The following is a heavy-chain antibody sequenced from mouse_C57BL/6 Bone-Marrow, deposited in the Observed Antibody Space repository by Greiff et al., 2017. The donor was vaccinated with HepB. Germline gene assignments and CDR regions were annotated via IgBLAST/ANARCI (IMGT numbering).Heavy chain of an antibody. CDR3: HYYGSSYGWFAY. Sequence: EVKLVESGGGLVKPGGSLKLSCAASGFTFSSYAMSWVRQTPEKRLEWVATISDGGSYTYYPDNVKGRFTISRDNAKNNLYLQMSHLKSEDTAMYYCHYYGSSYGWFAYWGQGTLVTVSA. CDR2: ISDGGSYT. CDR1: GFTFSSYA. J-gene: IGHJ3*01. V-gene: IGHV5-4*03. D-gene: IGHD1-1*01.